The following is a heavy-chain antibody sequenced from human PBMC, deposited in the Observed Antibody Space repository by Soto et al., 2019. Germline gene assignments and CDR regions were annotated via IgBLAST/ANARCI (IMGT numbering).Heavy chain of an antibody. CDR2: IIPIFGTA. V-gene: IGHV1-69*05. J-gene: IGHJ4*02. CDR1: GGTNSSYA. D-gene: IGHD2-8*01. Sequence: SVKVSCKASGGTNSSYAIGWVRQAPGQGLEWMGGIIPIFGTANYSQKFQGRVTITRDTSASTAYMELSSLRSEDTAVYYCARQEIPYCTNGVCQPVPSPDFDYWGQGTLVTVSS. CDR3: ARQEIPYCTNGVCQPVPSPDFDY.